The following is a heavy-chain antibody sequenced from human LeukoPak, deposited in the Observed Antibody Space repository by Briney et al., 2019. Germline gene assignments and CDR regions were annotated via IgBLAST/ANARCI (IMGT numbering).Heavy chain of an antibody. CDR1: EFTFSDAW. V-gene: IGHV3-15*04. CDR3: TAGHYGSL. CDR2: IGSKTDGGTT. J-gene: IGHJ4*02. Sequence: GGSLRLSCAASEFTFSDAWMRWVRQAPGKGLEWVGRIGSKTDGGTTDYAAPVKGGFTISRDDSKNTLYLQMNSLKTEDTAVYYCTAGHYGSLWGQGTLVTVSS. D-gene: IGHD6-19*01.